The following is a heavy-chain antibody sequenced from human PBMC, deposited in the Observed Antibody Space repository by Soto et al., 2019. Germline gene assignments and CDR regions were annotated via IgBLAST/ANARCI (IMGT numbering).Heavy chain of an antibody. J-gene: IGHJ6*03. CDR1: GYTFTSYD. CDR2: MNPNSGNT. Sequence: ASVKVSCKASGYTFTSYDINWVRQATGQGLEWMGWMNPNSGNTGYAQKFQGRVTMTRNTSISTAYMELSSLRSEDTAVYYCATGYSYGTRGFGYYYYYMDVWGKGTTVTSP. V-gene: IGHV1-8*01. D-gene: IGHD5-18*01. CDR3: ATGYSYGTRGFGYYYYYMDV.